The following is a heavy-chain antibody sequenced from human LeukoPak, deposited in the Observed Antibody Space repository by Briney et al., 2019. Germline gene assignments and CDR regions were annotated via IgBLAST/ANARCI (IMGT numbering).Heavy chain of an antibody. D-gene: IGHD6-25*01. J-gene: IGHJ4*02. CDR2: IYYSGST. V-gene: IGHV4-39*07. Sequence: PSETLSLTCTVSGDSISSSSYYWGWIRQPPGKGLEWIGSIYYSGSTYYNPSLKSRVTISRDTSKNQFSLKLTSVTTADTAVYYCARAGGVKTAALDLDYWGQGTLVTVSS. CDR3: ARAGGVKTAALDLDY. CDR1: GDSISSSSYY.